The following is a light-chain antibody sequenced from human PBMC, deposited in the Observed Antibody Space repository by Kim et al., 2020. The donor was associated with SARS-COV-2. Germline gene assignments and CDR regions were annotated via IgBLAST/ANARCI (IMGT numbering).Light chain of an antibody. J-gene: IGLJ2*01. CDR3: AAWNDGLNERV. CDR1: SSNIGSKT. V-gene: IGLV1-44*01. CDR2: NNN. Sequence: GQRVTISCSGSSSNIGSKTVTWYPLHPGTAPKLLIYNNNQRPSGAPDRFAGSKSGTSASLAISGLQSEDEADYYGAAWNDGLNERVFGGGTQLTVL.